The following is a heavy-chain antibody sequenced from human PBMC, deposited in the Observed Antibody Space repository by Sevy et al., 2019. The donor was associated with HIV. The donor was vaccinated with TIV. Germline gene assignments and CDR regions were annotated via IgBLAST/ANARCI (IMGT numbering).Heavy chain of an antibody. CDR3: ARLVGYCSGGRCSIIDF. CDR1: GFCLSNHA. D-gene: IGHD2-15*01. J-gene: IGHJ4*02. Sequence: GGSLRLSCAASGFCLSNHAMIWVSQAPGKGLEWVAGISYDARKKYYADSVRGRFTISRDDSKNTLYLQMNSLTTEDTAVYYCARLVGYCSGGRCSIIDFWGQGTLVTVSS. V-gene: IGHV3-30*01. CDR2: ISYDARKK.